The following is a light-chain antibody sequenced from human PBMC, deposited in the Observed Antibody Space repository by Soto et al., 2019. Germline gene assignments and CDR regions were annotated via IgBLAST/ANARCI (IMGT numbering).Light chain of an antibody. CDR1: QSVLYSSNNKNY. CDR3: QQYYSTPPT. V-gene: IGKV4-1*01. J-gene: IGKJ4*01. Sequence: DIVMTQSPDSLAVPLGERATINCKSSQSVLYSSNNKNYLAWYQQKPGQPPKLLIYWASTRESGVPDRFSGSGSGTDFTLTISSLQVEDVAVYYCQQYYSTPPTFGGGTKVEIK. CDR2: WAS.